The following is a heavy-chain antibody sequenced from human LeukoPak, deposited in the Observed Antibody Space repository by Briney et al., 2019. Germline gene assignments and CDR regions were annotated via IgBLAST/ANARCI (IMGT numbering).Heavy chain of an antibody. CDR2: IKEDGSDK. V-gene: IGHV3-7*05. CDR3: ARDRDWGTDY. J-gene: IGHJ4*02. CDR1: GFTFSNYW. Sequence: PGGSLRLSCAASGFTFSNYWMSWVRQAPGKGLEWVANIKEDGSDKYYVDSVKGRFTVSRDNAKNSLYLQMNSLRAEDAAVYYCARDRDWGTDYWGQGTLVTVSS. D-gene: IGHD7-27*01.